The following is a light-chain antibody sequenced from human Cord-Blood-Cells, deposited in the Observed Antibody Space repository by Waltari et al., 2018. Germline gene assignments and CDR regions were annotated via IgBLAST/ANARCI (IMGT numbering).Light chain of an antibody. CDR2: DVS. CDR3: SSYTSSSTVV. Sequence: QSALTQPASVSGSPGQSITISCTGTSSDVGGYNYVPWCQQHPGKAPKLMIYDVSKRPSGVSNRFSGSKSGNTASLTISGLQAEDEADYYCSSYTSSSTVVFGGGTKLTVL. V-gene: IGLV2-14*01. J-gene: IGLJ2*01. CDR1: SSDVGGYNY.